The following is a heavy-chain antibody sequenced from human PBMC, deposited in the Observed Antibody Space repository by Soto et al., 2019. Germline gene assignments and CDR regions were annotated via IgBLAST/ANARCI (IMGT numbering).Heavy chain of an antibody. Sequence: SETLSLTCTVSNASISSRKWWTWVRQTPGKGLEWIGEIYHSGSINHNPSLKSRVTMSVDKSKNQFSLKMTSVTAADTGVYYCASKFRDLLADAFYIWGQGTVVPVSS. V-gene: IGHV4-4*02. CDR1: NASISSRKW. D-gene: IGHD3-10*01. CDR3: ASKFRDLLADAFYI. CDR2: IYHSGSI. J-gene: IGHJ3*02.